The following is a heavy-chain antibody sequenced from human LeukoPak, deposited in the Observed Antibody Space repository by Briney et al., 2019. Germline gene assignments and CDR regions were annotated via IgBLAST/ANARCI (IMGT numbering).Heavy chain of an antibody. CDR3: ARVPPYNWNYGWFDP. CDR2: ISAYNGNT. CDR1: GYTFTSYG. V-gene: IGHV1-18*01. Sequence: ASVKVSCKASGYTFTSYGTSWVRQAPGQGLEWMGWISAYNGNTNYAQKLQGRVTMTTDTSTSTAYMELRSLRSDDTAVYYCARVPPYNWNYGWFDPWGQGTLVTVSS. J-gene: IGHJ5*02. D-gene: IGHD1-7*01.